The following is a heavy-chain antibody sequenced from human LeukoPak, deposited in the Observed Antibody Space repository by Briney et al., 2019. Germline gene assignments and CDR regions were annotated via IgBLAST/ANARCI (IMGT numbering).Heavy chain of an antibody. CDR3: ARVGRWLQFRLVPKNWFDP. J-gene: IGHJ5*02. CDR2: INHSGST. D-gene: IGHD5-24*01. CDR1: GGSFSGYY. V-gene: IGHV4-34*01. Sequence: SETLSLTCAVYGGSFSGYYWSWIRQPPGKGLERIGVINHSGSTNYNPSLKSRVTISVDTSKNQFSLKLSSVTAADTAVYYCARVGRWLQFRLVPKNWFDPWGQGTLVTVSS.